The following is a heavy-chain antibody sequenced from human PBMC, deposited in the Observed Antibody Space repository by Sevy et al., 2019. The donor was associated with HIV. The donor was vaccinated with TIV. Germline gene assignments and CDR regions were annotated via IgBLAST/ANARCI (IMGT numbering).Heavy chain of an antibody. D-gene: IGHD3-22*01. CDR3: AREGHYDSSGYYPGRPREVYYFDY. CDR2: ISSSSSYT. CDR1: GFTFSDYY. J-gene: IGHJ4*02. Sequence: GGSLRLSCAASGFTFSDYYMSWIRQAPGKGLEWVSYISSSSSYTNYADSVKGRFTISRDNAKNSLYLQMNSLRAEDTAVHYCAREGHYDSSGYYPGRPREVYYFDYWGQGTLVTVSS. V-gene: IGHV3-11*06.